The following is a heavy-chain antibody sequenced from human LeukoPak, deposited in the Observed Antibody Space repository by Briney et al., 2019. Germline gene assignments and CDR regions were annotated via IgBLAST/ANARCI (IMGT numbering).Heavy chain of an antibody. Sequence: GGSLRLSCAASGFTFSSFWMSWVRQAPGKGLEWVANINQDGSEKSSAASVKGRFSISRDNAKNSVSLQMDSLRVEDTGVYYCAREDYYGVDVWGQGTTVIVSS. D-gene: IGHD3-10*01. V-gene: IGHV3-7*04. J-gene: IGHJ6*02. CDR2: INQDGSEK. CDR3: AREDYYGVDV. CDR1: GFTFSSFW.